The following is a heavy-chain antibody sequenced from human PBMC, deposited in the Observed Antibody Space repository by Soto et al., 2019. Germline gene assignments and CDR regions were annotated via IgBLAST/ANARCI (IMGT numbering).Heavy chain of an antibody. CDR3: ARVGLVLAPSTVNSDQYYYAMAV. J-gene: IGHJ6*02. CDR1: GYTFTSYD. Sequence: ASVKVSFKASGYTFTSYDINWVRQATGQGLEWMGWMNPNSGNTGYAQKFQGRVTMTTDTSTSTAYMELSSLRSEDTAVYYCARVGLVLAPSTVNSDQYYYAMAVWGQGTMVTVSS. V-gene: IGHV1-8*01. D-gene: IGHD3-3*02. CDR2: MNPNSGNT.